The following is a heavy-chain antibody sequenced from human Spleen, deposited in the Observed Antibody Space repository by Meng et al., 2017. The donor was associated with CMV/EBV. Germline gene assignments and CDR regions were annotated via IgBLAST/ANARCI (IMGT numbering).Heavy chain of an antibody. CDR2: IYWNDDK. CDR1: GFSLSTSGVG. Sequence: SGFSLSTSGVGVGWIRQPPGEALEWLALIYWNDDKRYSPSLKSRLTITKDTSKNQVVLTMTNMDPVDTATYYCAHRSAPWNSDPDFDYWGQGTLVTVSS. D-gene: IGHD1-7*01. CDR3: AHRSAPWNSDPDFDY. V-gene: IGHV2-5*01. J-gene: IGHJ4*02.